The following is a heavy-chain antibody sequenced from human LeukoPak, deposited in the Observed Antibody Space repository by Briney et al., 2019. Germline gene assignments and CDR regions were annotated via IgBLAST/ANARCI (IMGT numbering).Heavy chain of an antibody. Sequence: GGSLRLSCAASGFTFSSYCMSWVRQSPGKGLEWVANIKQDGSEKYYVDSVKGRFTISRDNAKNSLYLQMNSLRAEDTAVYYCARTFRGGYYDSSGYYWDYWGQGTLVTVSS. CDR3: ARTFRGGYYDSSGYYWDY. J-gene: IGHJ4*02. D-gene: IGHD3-22*01. V-gene: IGHV3-7*01. CDR1: GFTFSSYC. CDR2: IKQDGSEK.